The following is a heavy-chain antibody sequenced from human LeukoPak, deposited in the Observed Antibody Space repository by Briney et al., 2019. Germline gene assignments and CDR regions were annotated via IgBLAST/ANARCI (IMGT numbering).Heavy chain of an antibody. Sequence: SETLSLTCTVSGGSMSNSSYYWGWIRQPPGKGLEWIGSIYYTGSTYYNPSFKSRITISVDTSKNQFSLKVISVTAADTAVYYCARVGYCSGGTCYSVDYYYYYYMDVWGKGTTVTISS. D-gene: IGHD2-15*01. J-gene: IGHJ6*03. CDR3: ARVGYCSGGTCYSVDYYYYYYMDV. CDR2: IYYTGST. V-gene: IGHV4-39*01. CDR1: GGSMSNSSYY.